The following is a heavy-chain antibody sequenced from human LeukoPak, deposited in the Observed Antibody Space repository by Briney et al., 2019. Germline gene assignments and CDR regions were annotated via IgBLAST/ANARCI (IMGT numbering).Heavy chain of an antibody. CDR1: GGSLSGYY. Sequence: KSSETLSLTCAVHGGSLSGYYWSWIGQPPGKGLEWSGEINHSGNTNYNPSLKSRATIPVHTSNHQFLLKLSSVPAADTAVYYCARADDFLTILLFDYWGQGTLVTVSS. CDR3: ARADDFLTILLFDY. V-gene: IGHV4-34*01. CDR2: INHSGNT. J-gene: IGHJ4*02. D-gene: IGHD3-9*01.